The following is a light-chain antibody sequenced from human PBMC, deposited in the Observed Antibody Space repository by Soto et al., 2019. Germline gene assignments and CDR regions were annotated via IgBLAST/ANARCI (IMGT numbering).Light chain of an antibody. CDR1: LRISKY. J-gene: IGKJ4*01. CDR2: GAS. V-gene: IGKV1-39*01. CDR3: QQSHSTPLT. Sequence: DIKLTQSPSSLSASLGDRVTITCRASLRISKYLNWYQQKPGKAPKLLIYGASTLQSGVPSSFISSGSGKDFTLTITNLQPEDSATYFCQQSHSTPLTFGGGTKLEI.